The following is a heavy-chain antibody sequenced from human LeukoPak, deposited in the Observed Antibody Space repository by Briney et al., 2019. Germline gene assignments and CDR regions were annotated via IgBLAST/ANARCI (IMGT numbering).Heavy chain of an antibody. CDR2: ISGSGGST. CDR3: AKDRGYSGYALLFDY. CDR1: GFTFSSYA. Sequence: GGSLRLSCAASGFTFSSYAMSWVRQAPGKGLEWVSAISGSGGSTYYADSVKGRFTISRHNSKNTLYLQMNSLRAEDTAVYYCAKDRGYSGYALLFDYWGQGTLVTVSS. D-gene: IGHD5-12*01. J-gene: IGHJ4*02. V-gene: IGHV3-23*01.